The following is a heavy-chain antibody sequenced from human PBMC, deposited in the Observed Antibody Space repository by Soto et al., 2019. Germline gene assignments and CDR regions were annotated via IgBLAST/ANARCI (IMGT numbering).Heavy chain of an antibody. CDR3: AREFNYGIDY. D-gene: IGHD4-17*01. Sequence: GASVKVSCKASGYTFTSYAMHWVRQAPGQRLEWMGWINAGNGDTKYSQNFQGRVTITRDTSASTVYMELSSLRSEDTAVYYCAREFNYGIDYWGQGTLVTVSS. V-gene: IGHV1-3*01. J-gene: IGHJ4*02. CDR1: GYTFTSYA. CDR2: INAGNGDT.